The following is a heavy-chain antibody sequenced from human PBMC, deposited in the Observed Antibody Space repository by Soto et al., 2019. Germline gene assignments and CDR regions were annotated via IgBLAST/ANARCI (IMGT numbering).Heavy chain of an antibody. V-gene: IGHV3-23*01. Sequence: PGGSLRLSCAASGFTVSNSVMTWVRQSPGKGLERVSGINDNGEIIFYADSVEGRFTISRDSANNTMYLQMNSLTVDDTAVYYCAKGGLRQRLDPWGRGTLVTVSS. J-gene: IGHJ5*02. CDR2: INDNGEII. CDR3: AKGGLRQRLDP. CDR1: GFTVSNSV.